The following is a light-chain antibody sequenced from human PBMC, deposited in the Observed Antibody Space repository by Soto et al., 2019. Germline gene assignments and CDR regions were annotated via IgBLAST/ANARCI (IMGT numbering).Light chain of an antibody. CDR2: EVT. CDR3: SSHTSSASVV. V-gene: IGLV2-14*01. CDR1: WSNIGRNS. Sequence: QSVLTQPPSVSGTPGQRVSISCSGIWSNIGRNSVSWYHHLPGTAPKLLIYEVTNRPSGVSPRFSGSKSANTASLTISGLQVEDEADYYCSSHTSSASVVFGGGTKVTVL. J-gene: IGLJ2*01.